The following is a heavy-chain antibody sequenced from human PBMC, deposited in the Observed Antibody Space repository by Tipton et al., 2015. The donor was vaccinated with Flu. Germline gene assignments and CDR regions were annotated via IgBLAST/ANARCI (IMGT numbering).Heavy chain of an antibody. Sequence: TLSLTCAVYGGSFSGYYWSWIRQPPGKGLEWIGEINHSGSTNYNPSLKSRVTISVDTSKNQFSLKLSSVTAADTAVYYCARGKNVWGSYRSNYRHHYGMDVGGKGTTVTVSS. CDR3: ARGKNVWGSYRSNYRHHYGMDV. CDR1: GGSFSGYY. CDR2: INHSGST. D-gene: IGHD3-16*02. V-gene: IGHV4-34*01. J-gene: IGHJ6*04.